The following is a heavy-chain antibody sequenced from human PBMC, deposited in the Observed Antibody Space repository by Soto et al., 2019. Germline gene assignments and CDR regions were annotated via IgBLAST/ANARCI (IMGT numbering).Heavy chain of an antibody. CDR3: ARRGSYYDFWSGYDKRFYFDY. CDR1: GFTFSSYA. Sequence: ESAGGVVQPGRSLRLSCAASGFTFSSYAMHWVRQAPGKGLEWVAVISYDGSNKYYADSVKGRFTISRDNSKNTLYLQMNSLRAEDTAVYYCARRGSYYDFWSGYDKRFYFDYWGQGTLVTVSS. CDR2: ISYDGSNK. V-gene: IGHV3-30-3*01. D-gene: IGHD3-3*01. J-gene: IGHJ4*02.